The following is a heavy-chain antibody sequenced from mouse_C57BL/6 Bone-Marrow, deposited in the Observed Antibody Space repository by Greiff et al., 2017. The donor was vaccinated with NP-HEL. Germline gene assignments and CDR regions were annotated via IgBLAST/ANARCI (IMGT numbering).Heavy chain of an antibody. CDR1: GYTFTDYY. CDR3: ARGWLLRLDY. CDR2: INPNNGGT. V-gene: IGHV1-26*01. D-gene: IGHD2-3*01. Sequence: EVQLQQSGPELVKPGASVKISCKASGYTFTDYYMNWVKQSHGKSLEWIGDINPNNGGTSYNQKFKGKATSTVDKSSSTAYMELRSLTSEDSAVYYCARGWLLRLDYWGQGTTLTVSS. J-gene: IGHJ2*01.